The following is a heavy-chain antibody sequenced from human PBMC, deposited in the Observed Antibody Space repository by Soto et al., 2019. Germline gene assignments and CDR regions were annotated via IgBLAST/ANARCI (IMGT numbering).Heavy chain of an antibody. D-gene: IGHD2-21*02. CDR3: GAAYCGGDCYSPAYFYAMDV. CDR1: GGTFSSYA. V-gene: IGHV1-69*13. J-gene: IGHJ6*02. Sequence: SVKVSCKASGGTFSSYAVNCVRQAPGQGLEWMGGVIPFFGTSNYAQKFQGRVTIIAAESTSTAYMELSSLTSEDTAVYFCGAAYCGGDCYSPAYFYAMDVWGQGTTVTVSS. CDR2: VIPFFGTS.